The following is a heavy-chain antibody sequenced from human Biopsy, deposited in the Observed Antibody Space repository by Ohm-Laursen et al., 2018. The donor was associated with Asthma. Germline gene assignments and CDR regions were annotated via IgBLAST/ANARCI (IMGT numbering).Heavy chain of an antibody. Sequence: TLSLTCSMYGLSSSGYYWTWIRQPPGKGLEWIGESDHRGNTNTNPTLKSRVTISKDKSANEFSLKLRSVTAADTAVYYCASGPEWYGLDVWGQGTTVTVSS. D-gene: IGHD3-3*01. J-gene: IGHJ6*02. CDR2: SDHRGNT. CDR3: ASGPEWYGLDV. CDR1: GLSSSGYY. V-gene: IGHV4-34*01.